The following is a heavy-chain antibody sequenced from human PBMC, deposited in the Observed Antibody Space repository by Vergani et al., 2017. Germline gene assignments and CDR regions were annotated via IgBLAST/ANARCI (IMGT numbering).Heavy chain of an antibody. Sequence: EVQLLESGGPLVQPGGSLRLSCEASGFTFFAYAMSWIRQAPGGGLEWISAIIASGGTTFYADSVKSRFTISKDLSTNILYLDMTSLITEDTAIYYCAKDRRYYGSGSHWLDSWGQGTLVTV. CDR2: IIASGGTT. D-gene: IGHD3-10*01. V-gene: IGHV3-23*01. J-gene: IGHJ5*01. CDR1: GFTFFAYA. CDR3: AKDRRYYGSGSHWLDS.